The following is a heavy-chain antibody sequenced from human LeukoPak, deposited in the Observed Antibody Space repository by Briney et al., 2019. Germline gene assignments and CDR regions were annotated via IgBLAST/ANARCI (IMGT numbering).Heavy chain of an antibody. CDR1: GFTFSSYG. D-gene: IGHD3-22*01. CDR2: IRYDGSNK. V-gene: IGHV3-30*02. J-gene: IGHJ4*02. Sequence: GGSLRLSCAASGFTFSSYGMHWVRQAPGKGLEWVAFIRYDGSNKYYADSVKGRFSISRDNSKNIVFLQMNSLRAEDTAVYYCARDNTISGYYEIGYWGQGTLVTVSS. CDR3: ARDNTISGYYEIGY.